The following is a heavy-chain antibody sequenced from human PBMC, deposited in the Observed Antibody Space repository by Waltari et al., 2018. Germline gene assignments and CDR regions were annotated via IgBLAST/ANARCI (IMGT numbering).Heavy chain of an antibody. CDR3: ASSGSWYSGGPDY. J-gene: IGHJ4*02. V-gene: IGHV4-34*01. Sequence: QVQLQQWGAGLLKPSETLSLTCAVYGGSFSGYYWSWIRQPPGKGLEWIGEINHSGSTNYNPSLKSRVTISVDTSKNQFSLKLSSVTAADTAVYYCASSGSWYSGGPDYWGQGTLVTVSS. CDR1: GGSFSGYY. D-gene: IGHD6-13*01. CDR2: INHSGST.